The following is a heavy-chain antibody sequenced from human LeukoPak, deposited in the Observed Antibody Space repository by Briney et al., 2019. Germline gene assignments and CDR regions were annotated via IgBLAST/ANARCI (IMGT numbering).Heavy chain of an antibody. Sequence: PETLPLSPAQYGGSSSVFSRSCFRQPPGKGLEWIGEINHSGITNYNPSIKSRVTMTVDTSKNQFSLKLSSVTAADTAVYYCARHNRCRGQGELFTVSS. CDR2: INHSGIT. V-gene: IGHV4-34*01. J-gene: IGHJ1*01. CDR1: GGSSSVFS. CDR3: ARHNRC. D-gene: IGHD5-24*01.